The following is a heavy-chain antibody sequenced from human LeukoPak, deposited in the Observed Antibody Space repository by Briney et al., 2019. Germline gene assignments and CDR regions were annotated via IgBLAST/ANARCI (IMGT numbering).Heavy chain of an antibody. D-gene: IGHD1-26*01. CDR1: GFTFSSHA. V-gene: IGHV3-30*01. Sequence: GRCLRLSCVASGFTFSSHAIHWVRQAPGRGLEWVALISYDGSYKYYADSVKGRFTVSRDNPKNTLFLQVNSLSAEDTAVYYCARGGSGSYYYYYYYMDVWGKGTTVTVSS. CDR3: ARGGSGSYYYYYYYMDV. J-gene: IGHJ6*03. CDR2: ISYDGSYK.